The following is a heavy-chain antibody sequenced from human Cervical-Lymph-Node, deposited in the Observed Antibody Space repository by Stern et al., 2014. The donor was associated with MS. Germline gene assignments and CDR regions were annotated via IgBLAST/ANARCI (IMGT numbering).Heavy chain of an antibody. CDR1: GFTVSINY. CDR3: ARAATGSLFDY. J-gene: IGHJ4*02. V-gene: IGHV3-53*01. D-gene: IGHD6-13*01. Sequence: EDQLVESGGGLIQPGGSLRLSCAASGFTVSINYMYWVRQAPGKGLEWVSLLGSGGSTKYAESVKGRFTISRDNSKNTVYLQMNSLRVEDTAVYYCARAATGSLFDYWGQGTLVTVSS. CDR2: LGSGGST.